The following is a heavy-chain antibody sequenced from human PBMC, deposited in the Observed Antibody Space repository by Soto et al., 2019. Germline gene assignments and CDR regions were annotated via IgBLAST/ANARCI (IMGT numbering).Heavy chain of an antibody. D-gene: IGHD1-26*01. J-gene: IGHJ5*02. CDR1: GGSFSGYY. CDR3: ARGQGGVGATFRWFDP. V-gene: IGHV4-34*01. CDR2: INHSGST. Sequence: PSETLSLTCAVYGGSFSGYYWSWIRQPPGKGLEWIGEINHSGSTNYNPSLKGRVTISVDTSKNQFSLKLSSVTAADTAVYYCARGQGGVGATFRWFDPWGQGTLVTVSS.